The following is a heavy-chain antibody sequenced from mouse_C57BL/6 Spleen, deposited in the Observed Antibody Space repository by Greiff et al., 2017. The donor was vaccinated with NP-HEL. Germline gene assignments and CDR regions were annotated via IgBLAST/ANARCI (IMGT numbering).Heavy chain of an antibody. CDR2: IYPGDGDT. Sequence: QVQLQQSGPELVKPGASVKISCKASGYAFSSSWMNWVKQRPGKGLEWIGRIYPGDGDTNYNGKFKGKATLTADKSSSTAYMQLSSLTSEDSAVYFCARSGVRQFAYWGQGTLVTVSA. J-gene: IGHJ3*01. D-gene: IGHD2-14*01. V-gene: IGHV1-82*01. CDR3: ARSGVRQFAY. CDR1: GYAFSSSW.